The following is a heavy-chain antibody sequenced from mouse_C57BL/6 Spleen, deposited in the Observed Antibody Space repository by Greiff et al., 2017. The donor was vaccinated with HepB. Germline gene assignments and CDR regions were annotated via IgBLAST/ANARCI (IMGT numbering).Heavy chain of an antibody. Sequence: QVQLKQPGAELVRPGSSVKLSCKASGYTFTSYWMDWVKQRPGQGLEWIGNIYPSDSETHYNQKFKDKATLTVDKSSSTAYMQLSSLTSEDSAVYYCARRGTTVVLDYWGQGTTLTVSS. J-gene: IGHJ2*01. D-gene: IGHD1-1*01. V-gene: IGHV1-61*01. CDR3: ARRGTTVVLDY. CDR1: GYTFTSYW. CDR2: IYPSDSET.